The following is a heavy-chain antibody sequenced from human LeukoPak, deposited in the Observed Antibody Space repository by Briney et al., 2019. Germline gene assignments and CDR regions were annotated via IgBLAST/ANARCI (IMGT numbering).Heavy chain of an antibody. J-gene: IGHJ4*02. CDR2: IYPSDSDT. D-gene: IGHD3-22*01. CDR1: GYSFTSYW. V-gene: IGHV5-51*01. Sequence: GESLKISCKGSGYSFTSYWLGWVRQMPGKGLEWMGIIYPSDSDTRYSPSFPGQVTISADKSITTAYLQWSSLKASDTAMYYCARYYYDSSGYLIDHWGQGTPVTVSS. CDR3: ARYYYDSSGYLIDH.